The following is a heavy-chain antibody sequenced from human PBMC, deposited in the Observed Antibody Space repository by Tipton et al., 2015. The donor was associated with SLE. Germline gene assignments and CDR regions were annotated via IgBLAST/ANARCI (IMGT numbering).Heavy chain of an antibody. CDR3: ARDGDYSDSIYKWFDP. J-gene: IGHJ5*02. V-gene: IGHV4-61*02. D-gene: IGHD4-11*01. Sequence: LRLSCTVSGGSISSGSQYWSWIRQPAGKGLEWIGRIYSRGSMNYNLSLRSRVTISMDTSRNEFSLKLSSVTAADTAVYYCARDGDYSDSIYKWFDPWGQGTLVTVSS. CDR2: IYSRGSM. CDR1: GGSISSGSQY.